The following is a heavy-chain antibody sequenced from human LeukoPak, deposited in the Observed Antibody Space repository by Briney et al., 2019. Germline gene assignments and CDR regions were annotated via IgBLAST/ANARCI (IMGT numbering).Heavy chain of an antibody. Sequence: TGGSLRLSCAASGFTFSSYAMHWVRQAPGKGLEWVAVISYDGSNKYYADSVKGRFTISRDNSKNTLYLQMNSLRAEDTAVYYCAKGGEDYYDSSGYDAFDIWGQGTMVTVSS. D-gene: IGHD3-22*01. CDR1: GFTFSSYA. J-gene: IGHJ3*02. CDR3: AKGGEDYYDSSGYDAFDI. V-gene: IGHV3-30-3*01. CDR2: ISYDGSNK.